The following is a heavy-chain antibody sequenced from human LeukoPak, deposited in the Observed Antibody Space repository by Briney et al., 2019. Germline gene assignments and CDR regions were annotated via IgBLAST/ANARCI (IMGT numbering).Heavy chain of an antibody. CDR2: IKQDVSEK. CDR1: GFTFSSYW. D-gene: IGHD6-19*01. J-gene: IGHJ4*02. V-gene: IGHV3-7*01. CDR3: ARVSSGWYDYYFDY. Sequence: GGSLSLSCADAGFTFSSYWMSWVRQAPGKGLEWVANIKQDVSEKYYVDSVTGRFTISRDNAKNSLYLQMNSLRAEDTAVYYCARVSSGWYDYYFDYWGQGTLVTVSS.